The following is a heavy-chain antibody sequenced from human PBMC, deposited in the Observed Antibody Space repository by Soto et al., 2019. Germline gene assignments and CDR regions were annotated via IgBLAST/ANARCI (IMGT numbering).Heavy chain of an antibody. J-gene: IGHJ6*02. CDR1: VYSFTSYW. Sequence: PGESLKISCKGSVYSFTSYWISWVRQMPGKGLEWMWRIDPSDSYTNYSPSFQGHVTISADNSISPAYLQWSSLKASDTAMYYCATGGILTRDYYYYGMDVWGQGTTVTVSS. D-gene: IGHD3-16*01. CDR2: IDPSDSYT. V-gene: IGHV5-10-1*01. CDR3: ATGGILTRDYYYYGMDV.